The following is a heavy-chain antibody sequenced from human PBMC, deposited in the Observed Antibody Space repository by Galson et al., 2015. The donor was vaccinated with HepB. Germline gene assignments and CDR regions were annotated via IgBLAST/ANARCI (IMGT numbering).Heavy chain of an antibody. CDR2: ISSNGGST. CDR3: ARIVGPPTKLELPDFYYGMDV. V-gene: IGHV3-64*01. Sequence: SLRLSCAASGFTFSSYAMHWVRQAPGKGLEYVSAISSNGGSTYYANSVKGRFTISRDNSKNTLYLQMNSLRAEDTAVYYCARIVGPPTKLELPDFYYGMDVWGQGTTVTVSS. J-gene: IGHJ6*02. CDR1: GFTFSSYA. D-gene: IGHD1-7*01.